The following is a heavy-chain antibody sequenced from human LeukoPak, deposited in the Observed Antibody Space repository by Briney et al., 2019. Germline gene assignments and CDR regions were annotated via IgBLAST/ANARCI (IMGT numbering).Heavy chain of an antibody. J-gene: IGHJ1*01. CDR3: AKSDNEGIAEAVEYFQH. CDR2: ISGSGVSS. V-gene: IGHV3-23*01. CDR1: GFSFGDYA. D-gene: IGHD6-13*01. Sequence: GGSLRLSCIASGFSFGDYAMNWVRQAPGKGLEWVSTISGSGVSSYHADSVKGRFSISRDNSKNTLFLQMNSLRAEDTAVYYCAKSDNEGIAEAVEYFQHWGQGTLVTVSS.